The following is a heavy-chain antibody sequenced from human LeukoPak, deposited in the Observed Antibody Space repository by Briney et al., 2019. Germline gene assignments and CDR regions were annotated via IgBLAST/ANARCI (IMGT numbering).Heavy chain of an antibody. CDR2: VDPEDGET. CDR1: GYTFTDYY. V-gene: IGHV1-69-2*01. CDR3: ATVGYSSGEAHY. D-gene: IGHD6-19*01. J-gene: IGHJ4*02. Sequence: ASVKISCKVSGYTFTDYYMHGVQQAPGKGLEWMGLVDPEDGETIYAEKFQGRVTITADTSTDTAYMELSSLRSEDTAVYYCATVGYSSGEAHYWGQGTLVTVSS.